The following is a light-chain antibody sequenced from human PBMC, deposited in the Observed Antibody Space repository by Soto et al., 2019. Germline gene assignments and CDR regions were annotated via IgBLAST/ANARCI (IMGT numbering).Light chain of an antibody. CDR2: SAS. V-gene: IGKV3-15*01. CDR3: QQYNRCAWT. J-gene: IGKJ1*01. CDR1: QSISDT. Sequence: EIVMTQSPATLSLSPGGRATLSCRASQSISDTLAWYQQKPGQAPRLLIYSASRGATGFPARFSGSGSGTDFTITISSLQSEYFAVYYCQQYNRCAWTFGQGTKVEIK.